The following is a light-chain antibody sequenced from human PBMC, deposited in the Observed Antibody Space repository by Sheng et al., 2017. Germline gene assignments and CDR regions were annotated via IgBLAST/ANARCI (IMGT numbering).Light chain of an antibody. CDR2: GAS. V-gene: IGKV3-20*01. J-gene: IGKJ2*01. Sequence: EIVLTQSPVTLSLSPGERATLSCRASQSVSSDYLAWYQQKPGQAPRLVIFGASSRATGIPDRFSGSGSETDFTLTISRLEPEDFAVYYCQQYGSSLYTFGQGTKVEIK. CDR1: QSVSSDY. CDR3: QQYGSSLYT.